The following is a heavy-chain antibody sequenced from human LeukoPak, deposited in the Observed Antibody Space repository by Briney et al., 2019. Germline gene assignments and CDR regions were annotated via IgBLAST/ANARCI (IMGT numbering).Heavy chain of an antibody. V-gene: IGHV4-34*01. J-gene: IGHJ5*02. D-gene: IGHD3-22*01. CDR1: GGSFSGYY. CDR3: ARRRYYDSSGYRYNWFDP. Sequence: SETVSLTCAVYGGSFSGYYWSWIRQPPGKGLEWIGEINHSGSTNYNPSLKSRVTISVDTSKNQFSLKLSSVTAADTAVYYCARRRYYDSSGYRYNWFDPSGQGTLVTVSS. CDR2: INHSGST.